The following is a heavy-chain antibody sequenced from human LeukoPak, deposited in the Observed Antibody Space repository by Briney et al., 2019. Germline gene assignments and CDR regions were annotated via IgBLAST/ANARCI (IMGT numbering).Heavy chain of an antibody. J-gene: IGHJ4*02. D-gene: IGHD1-26*01. CDR3: AREAFGMGAKYFDY. Sequence: GSLRLSCAASGFTFSSYAMHWVRQAPGKGLEYVSAISSNGGSTYYANSVKGRFTISRDNSKSSLYLQMGSLRPEDMAVYYCAREAFGMGAKYFDYWGQGTLVTVSS. CDR1: GFTFSSYA. CDR2: ISSNGGST. V-gene: IGHV3-64*01.